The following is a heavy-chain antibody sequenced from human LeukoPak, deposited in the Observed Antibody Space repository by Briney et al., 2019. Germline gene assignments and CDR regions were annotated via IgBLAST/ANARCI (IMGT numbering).Heavy chain of an antibody. Sequence: PGGSLRLSCAASGFTFSSYAVHWVRQAPGKGLERVAVISYDGSNKYYADSVKGRFTISRDNSKNTLYLQMNSLRAEDTAVYYCARGGAVYYYDSSGYSPFDYWGQGTLVTVSS. CDR2: ISYDGSNK. V-gene: IGHV3-30*04. CDR1: GFTFSSYA. CDR3: ARGGAVYYYDSSGYSPFDY. D-gene: IGHD3-22*01. J-gene: IGHJ4*02.